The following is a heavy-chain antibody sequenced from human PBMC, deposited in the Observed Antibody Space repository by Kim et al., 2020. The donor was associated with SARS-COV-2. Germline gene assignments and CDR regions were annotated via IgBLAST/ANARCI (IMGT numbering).Heavy chain of an antibody. D-gene: IGHD2-2*01. CDR2: IKQDGTEK. Sequence: GGSLRLSCAASGFTFNSYWMSWVRQAPGKGLEWVANIKQDGTEKFYVDSVKGRFSISRDNAKNSLYLQMNSLRGEDTAMYYCVRNVACSSSRCYDKKWFDPWGRGTLVTVSS. CDR3: VRNVACSSSRCYDKKWFDP. CDR1: GFTFNSYW. J-gene: IGHJ5*02. V-gene: IGHV3-7*01.